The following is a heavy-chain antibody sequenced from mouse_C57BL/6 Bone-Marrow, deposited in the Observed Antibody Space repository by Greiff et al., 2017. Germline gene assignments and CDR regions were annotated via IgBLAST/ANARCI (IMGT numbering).Heavy chain of an antibody. CDR3: TASTVVPYWYFDV. CDR2: IDPENGDT. Sequence: EVQLQQSGAELVRPGASVKLSCTASGFNIKDDYMHWVKQRPEQGLEWIGWIDPENGDTEYASKFQGKATITADTSSNTAYLQLRSLTSEDTAVYYCTASTVVPYWYFDVWGTGTTVTVSS. V-gene: IGHV14-4*01. D-gene: IGHD1-1*01. CDR1: GFNIKDDY. J-gene: IGHJ1*03.